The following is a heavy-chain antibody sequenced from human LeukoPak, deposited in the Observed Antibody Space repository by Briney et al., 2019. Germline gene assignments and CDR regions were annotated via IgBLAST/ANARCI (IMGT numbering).Heavy chain of an antibody. Sequence: GGSLRLSCAASGFTFSSYAMSWVRQAPGKGLEWVSAISGSGGSTYCADSVKGRFTISRDNSKNTLYLQMNSPRAEDTAVYYCAKDLGITMVRGVSPFDYWGQGTLVTVSS. D-gene: IGHD3-10*01. CDR2: ISGSGGST. V-gene: IGHV3-23*01. CDR1: GFTFSSYA. CDR3: AKDLGITMVRGVSPFDY. J-gene: IGHJ4*02.